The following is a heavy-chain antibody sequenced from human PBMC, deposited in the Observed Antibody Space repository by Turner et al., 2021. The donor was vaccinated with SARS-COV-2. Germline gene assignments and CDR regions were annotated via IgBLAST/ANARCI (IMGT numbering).Heavy chain of an antibody. D-gene: IGHD3-22*01. Sequence: EVHLVESGGGLVKPGGSLRLSCAASGFTFSSYSMNWVRQAPGKGLEWVSSISSSSSYIYYADSVKGRFTISRDNAKNSLYLQMNSLRAEDTAVYYCARDVREYYYDSSGFDYWGQGTLVTVSS. CDR2: ISSSSSYI. V-gene: IGHV3-21*01. J-gene: IGHJ4*02. CDR3: ARDVREYYYDSSGFDY. CDR1: GFTFSSYS.